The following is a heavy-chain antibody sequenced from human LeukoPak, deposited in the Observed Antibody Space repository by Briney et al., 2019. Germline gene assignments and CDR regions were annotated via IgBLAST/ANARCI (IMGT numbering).Heavy chain of an antibody. V-gene: IGHV4-39*01. CDR1: GGSISSSSYY. J-gene: IGHJ5*02. CDR2: IYYSGST. Sequence: PSETLSLTCTVSGGSISSSSYYWGWIRQPPGKGLEWIGSIYYSGSTYYNPSLKSRVTISVDTSKNQFSLKLSSVTAADTAVYYCARQRDYYDSSGVRWFDPWGQGTLVTVSS. D-gene: IGHD3-22*01. CDR3: ARQRDYYDSSGVRWFDP.